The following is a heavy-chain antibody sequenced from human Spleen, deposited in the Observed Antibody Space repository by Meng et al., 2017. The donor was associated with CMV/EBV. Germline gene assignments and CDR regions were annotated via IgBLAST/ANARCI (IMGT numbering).Heavy chain of an antibody. D-gene: IGHD5-18*01. V-gene: IGHV3-48*04. CDR3: ARAAYSYGGGVDY. CDR1: GFTFSSYG. Sequence: GESLKISCAASGFTFSSYGMHWVRQAPGKGLEWVSYISSSGSTIYYADSVKGRFTISRDNAKNSLNLQMKSLRAEDTAVYFCARAAYSYGGGVDYWGQGTLVTVSS. J-gene: IGHJ4*02. CDR2: ISSSGSTI.